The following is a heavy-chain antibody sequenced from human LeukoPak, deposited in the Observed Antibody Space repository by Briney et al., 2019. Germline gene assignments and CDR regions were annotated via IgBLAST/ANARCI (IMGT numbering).Heavy chain of an antibody. D-gene: IGHD3-22*01. CDR3: ARCSPGDSSNFYAVLQY. CDR2: IIPVLGTT. J-gene: IGHJ4*02. Sequence: ASVKVSCKASGGTFSSYAVSWVRLTPGQGLEWLGGIIPVLGTTTYAQKFQAKVTMTADKSTNTAYLEISSLTSDDTAVYYCARCSPGDSSNFYAVLQYWGQGTQVTVST. V-gene: IGHV1-69*06. CDR1: GGTFSSYA.